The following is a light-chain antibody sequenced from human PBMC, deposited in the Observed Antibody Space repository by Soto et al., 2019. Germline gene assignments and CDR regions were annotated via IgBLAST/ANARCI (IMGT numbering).Light chain of an antibody. CDR2: DTS. Sequence: EIVLTQSPGTLSLSPGERATLSCRASQSVNSGYLAWYQHTPGQAPRLLIYDTSTRATGIPDRFSGSGSGTDFTLTTSRLEPEDFAVFYCQQYGGSPRTFGQGTKVEIK. CDR1: QSVNSGY. V-gene: IGKV3-20*01. CDR3: QQYGGSPRT. J-gene: IGKJ1*01.